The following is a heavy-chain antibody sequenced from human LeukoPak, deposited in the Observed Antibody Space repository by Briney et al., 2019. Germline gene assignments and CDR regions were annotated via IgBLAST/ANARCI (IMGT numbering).Heavy chain of an antibody. CDR1: GGPISSYY. V-gene: IGHV4-59*12. D-gene: IGHD5-18*01. CDR2: IYHSGST. J-gene: IGHJ4*02. Sequence: PSETLSLTCTVSGGPISSYYWSWIRQPPGKGLEWIGYIYHSGSTYYNPSLKSRVTISVDRSKNQFSLKLSSVTAADTAVYYCARWDTAMVFFDYWGQGTLVTVSS. CDR3: ARWDTAMVFFDY.